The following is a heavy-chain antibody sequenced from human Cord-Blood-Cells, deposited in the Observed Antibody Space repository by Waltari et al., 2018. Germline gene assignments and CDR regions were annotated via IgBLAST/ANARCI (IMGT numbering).Heavy chain of an antibody. CDR3: ARGFDFWSGYLNWFDP. D-gene: IGHD3-3*01. CDR2: MNPNSGNT. J-gene: IGHJ5*02. V-gene: IGHV1-8*03. CDR1: GYTFTSYD. Sequence: QVQLVQSGAEVKKPGASVKVSCKASGYTFTSYDINWVRQATGQGLECMGWMNPNSGNTGYAQKFQGRVTITRNTSISTAYMELSSLRSEDTAVYYCARGFDFWSGYLNWFDPWGQGTLVTVSS.